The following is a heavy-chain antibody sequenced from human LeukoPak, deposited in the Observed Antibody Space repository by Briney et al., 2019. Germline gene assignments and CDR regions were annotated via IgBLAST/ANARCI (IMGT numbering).Heavy chain of an antibody. Sequence: GGSLRLSRAASGFTFSTYWMNWVRQAPGKGLEWVANIKQDGSEKYYVDSVKGRFTLSRDSAKNSLYLQMNSLRAEDTAVYYCARAEWSNWYFDLWDRGTLVTVSS. V-gene: IGHV3-7*03. D-gene: IGHD3-3*01. CDR1: GFTFSTYW. CDR2: IKQDGSEK. CDR3: ARAEWSNWYFDL. J-gene: IGHJ2*01.